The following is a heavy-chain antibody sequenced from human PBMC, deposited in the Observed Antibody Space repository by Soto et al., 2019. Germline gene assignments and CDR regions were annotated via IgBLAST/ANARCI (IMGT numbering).Heavy chain of an antibody. CDR2: ISSSSSTI. J-gene: IGHJ5*02. D-gene: IGHD4-17*01. CDR1: GFTFSSYS. Sequence: EVQLVESGGGLVQPGGSLRLSCAASGFTFSSYSMNWVRQAPGKGLEWASYISSSSSTIYYADSVKGRFTISRDNAKNSLYLQMNSLRAEDTAVYYCARGIGYGEYPGPTALDWFDPWGQGTLVTVSS. V-gene: IGHV3-48*01. CDR3: ARGIGYGEYPGPTALDWFDP.